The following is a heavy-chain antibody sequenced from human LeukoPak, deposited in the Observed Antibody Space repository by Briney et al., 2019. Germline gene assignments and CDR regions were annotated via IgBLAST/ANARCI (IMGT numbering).Heavy chain of an antibody. J-gene: IGHJ4*02. V-gene: IGHV4-4*02. D-gene: IGHD3-3*01. CDR2: IYHSGSP. Sequence: SGTLSLTCAVSGGSTSSSNWWSWVRQPPGKGLEWIGEIYHSGSPNYNPSLKSRVTILEDKSKNQFSLKMSSVTAADTAVYYCARLSLKVLEWSPTKGKETHYFDYWGQGTLVTVSS. CDR3: ARLSLKVLEWSPTKGKETHYFDY. CDR1: GGSTSSSNW.